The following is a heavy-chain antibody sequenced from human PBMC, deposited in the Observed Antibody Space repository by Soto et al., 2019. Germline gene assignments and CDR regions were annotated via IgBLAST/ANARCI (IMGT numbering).Heavy chain of an antibody. D-gene: IGHD1-1*01. V-gene: IGHV4-30-4*01. J-gene: IGHJ4*02. CDR3: AREVVATGTTGFDY. CDR1: GGSISSGDYY. CDR2: IYYSGST. Sequence: SETLSLTCTVSGGSISSGDYYWSWIHQPPGKGLEWIGYIYYSGSTYYNPSLKSRVTISVDTSKNQFSLKLSSVTAADTAVYYCAREVVATGTTGFDYWGQGTLVTVSS.